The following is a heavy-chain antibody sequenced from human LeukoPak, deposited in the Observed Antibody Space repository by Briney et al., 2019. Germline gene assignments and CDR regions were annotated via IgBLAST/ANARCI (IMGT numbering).Heavy chain of an antibody. CDR3: VRASSGWEDFDY. V-gene: IGHV1-2*02. J-gene: IGHJ4*02. D-gene: IGHD6-19*01. CDR1: GYTFTGYY. CDR2: INPNSGGT. Sequence: ASVKVSCKASGYTFTGYYMHWVRQAPGQGLEWMGWINPNSGGTNYAQKFQGRVTMTRDTSISTAYMELSRLRSDDTAVYYCVRASSGWEDFDYWGQGTLVTVSS.